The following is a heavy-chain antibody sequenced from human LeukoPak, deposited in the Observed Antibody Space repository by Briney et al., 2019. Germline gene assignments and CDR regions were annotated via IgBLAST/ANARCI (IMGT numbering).Heavy chain of an antibody. V-gene: IGHV4-59*11. J-gene: IGHJ4*02. D-gene: IGHD3-10*01. CDR2: IDYSGST. CDR3: ARKGYFGSESYFDY. CDR1: GGSIGSHH. Sequence: SETLSLTCTVSGGSIGSHHWSWIRQPPGKGLECIGYIDYSGSTNYNPSLKGRVTISEDTSKNQFSLKLSSVTAADTAVYYCARKGYFGSESYFDYWGQGTLVTVSS.